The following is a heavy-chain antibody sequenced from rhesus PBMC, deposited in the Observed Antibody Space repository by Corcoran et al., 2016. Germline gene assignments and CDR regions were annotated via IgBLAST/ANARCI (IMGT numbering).Heavy chain of an antibody. CDR3: GRRGNSGWSVFDY. CDR1: GGSIRSRTW. J-gene: IGHJ4*01. V-gene: IGHV4-65*01. Sequence: QVQLQESGPGLVKPSETLSLTCDVSGGSIRSRTWWRWIRQPRGKGLEWIGYISGSSGSTYYNPSLKSRVTISTDTSKNQFSLKLSSVTAADTAVYYCGRRGNSGWSVFDYWGQGVLVTVSS. CDR2: ISGSSGST. D-gene: IGHD6S26*01.